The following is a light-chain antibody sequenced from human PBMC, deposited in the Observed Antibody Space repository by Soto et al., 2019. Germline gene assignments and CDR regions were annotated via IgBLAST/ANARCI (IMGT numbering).Light chain of an antibody. J-gene: IGKJ1*01. CDR2: GAA. Sequence: RKDQTSPSPSASVRDRVTITCRASQSITKYLNWYRQKPGKAPELLIYGAATLQSGVPSRFSGSGSGTEFTLTISSLQPEDFATYYCQHTYSSPRTFGQGTKVDIK. CDR3: QHTYSSPRT. V-gene: IGKV1-39*01. CDR1: QSITKY.